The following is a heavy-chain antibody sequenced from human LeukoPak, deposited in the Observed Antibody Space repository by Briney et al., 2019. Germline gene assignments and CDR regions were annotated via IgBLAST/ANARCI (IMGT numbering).Heavy chain of an antibody. J-gene: IGHJ5*02. Sequence: ASVKVSCKASGYTFTGCYMHWVRQAPGQGLEWMGWINPNSGGTNYAQKFQGRVTMTRDTSISTAYMELSRLRSDDTAVYYCASEYYYDSSGRFDPWGQGTLVTVSS. CDR2: INPNSGGT. CDR3: ASEYYYDSSGRFDP. CDR1: GYTFTGCY. V-gene: IGHV1-2*02. D-gene: IGHD3-22*01.